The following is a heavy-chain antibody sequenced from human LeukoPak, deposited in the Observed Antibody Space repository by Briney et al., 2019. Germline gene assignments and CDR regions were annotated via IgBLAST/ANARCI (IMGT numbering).Heavy chain of an antibody. V-gene: IGHV3-7*01. D-gene: IGHD5-18*01. J-gene: IGHJ3*02. CDR3: ARNRDSSWSEGWDAFDI. CDR1: GFTFSSYW. Sequence: SGGSLRLSCAASGFTFSSYWMSWVRQAPGKGPEWVANIKQDGSEKYHVDSVKGRFTISRDNAKNSLYLQMNSLRAEDTAVYYCARNRDSSWSEGWDAFDIWSQGTMVTVSS. CDR2: IKQDGSEK.